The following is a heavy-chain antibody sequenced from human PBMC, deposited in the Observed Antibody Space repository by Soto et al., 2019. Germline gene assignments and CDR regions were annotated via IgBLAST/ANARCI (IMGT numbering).Heavy chain of an antibody. CDR1: GGSISGSY. V-gene: IGHV4-59*01. CDR2: VYYTGST. J-gene: IGHJ4*02. Sequence: SETLSLTCSVSGGSISGSYWSWIRQSPGKGLEWLGYVYYTGSTNYSPSLRSRVSISVDTSKNEFSLRLSPVTAADTAVYFCARSVAVPGAHIDYWGQGTHVTVSS. CDR3: ARSVAVPGAHIDY. D-gene: IGHD6-19*01.